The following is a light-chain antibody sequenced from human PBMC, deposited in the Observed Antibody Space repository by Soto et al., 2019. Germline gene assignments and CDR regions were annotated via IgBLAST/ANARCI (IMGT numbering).Light chain of an antibody. CDR1: TGAVTSNHH. Sequence: QPVVTQEPSLTVSPGGTVTLTCGSSTGAVTSNHHPYWFQQKAGQAPRTLIYDTSNKHSWTPARFSGSLLGDKAALTLSGAQPEDEAQYYCLLSYNAARVFGGGTSSPS. J-gene: IGLJ2*01. V-gene: IGLV7-46*01. CDR3: LLSYNAARV. CDR2: DTS.